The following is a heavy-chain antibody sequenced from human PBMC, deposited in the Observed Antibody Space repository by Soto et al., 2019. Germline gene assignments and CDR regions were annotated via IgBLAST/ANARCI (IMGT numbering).Heavy chain of an antibody. V-gene: IGHV5-51*01. J-gene: IGHJ6*02. CDR2: IYPGDSDT. D-gene: IGHD6-13*01. Sequence: GESLKISCKGSGYSFTSYWIGWVRQMPGKGLEWMGVIYPGDSDTRYSPPFQGQVTISADKSISTAYLQWSSLKASDTAMYYCARIGQQLVRAYYYYGMDVWGQGTTVTVSS. CDR3: ARIGQQLVRAYYYYGMDV. CDR1: GYSFTSYW.